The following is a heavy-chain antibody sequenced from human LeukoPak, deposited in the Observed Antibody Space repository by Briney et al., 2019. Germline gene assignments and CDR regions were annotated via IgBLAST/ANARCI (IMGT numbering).Heavy chain of an antibody. CDR1: GYTFTGYY. CDR2: INPNSGGT. CDR3: ARDYYGSGVGGFDH. J-gene: IGHJ4*02. D-gene: IGHD3-10*01. V-gene: IGHV1-2*02. Sequence: ASVKVSCKASGYTFTGYYMHWVRQAPGQGLEWMGWINPNSGGTNYAQKFQGRVTMTRDTSISTAYMELSRLRSDDTAVYYCARDYYGSGVGGFDHWGQGTLVTVSS.